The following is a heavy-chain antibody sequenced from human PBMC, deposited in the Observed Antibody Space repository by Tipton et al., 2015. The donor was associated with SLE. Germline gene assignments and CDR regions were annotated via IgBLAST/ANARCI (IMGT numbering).Heavy chain of an antibody. CDR1: GGSVSSGSYS. J-gene: IGHJ3*02. CDR3: ARDMGDAFDI. V-gene: IGHV4-39*07. Sequence: TLSLTCTVSGGSVSSGSYSWSWIRQPPGKGLEWIGSIYHSGSTYYNPSLKSRVTISVDTSKNQFSLKLSSVTAADTAVYYCARDMGDAFDIWGQGTMVTVSS. CDR2: IYHSGST. D-gene: IGHD3-16*01.